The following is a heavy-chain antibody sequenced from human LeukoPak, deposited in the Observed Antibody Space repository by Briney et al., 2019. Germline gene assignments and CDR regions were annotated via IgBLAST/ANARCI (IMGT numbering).Heavy chain of an antibody. CDR2: ISCSSDFI. J-gene: IGHJ4*02. D-gene: IGHD6-13*01. V-gene: IGHV3-21*01. CDR3: ARDLGGGSSSLFDY. Sequence: GGSLRLSCAASGFTFFNYSMNWVRQAPGRGLEWVSSISCSSDFIYYADSLKGRFTISRDNAKNSLYLQMNSLRAEDTAVYYCARDLGGGSSSLFDYWGQGTLVTVSS. CDR1: GFTFFNYS.